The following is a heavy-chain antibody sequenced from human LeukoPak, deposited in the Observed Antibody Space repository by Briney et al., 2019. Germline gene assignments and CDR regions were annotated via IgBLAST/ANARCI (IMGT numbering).Heavy chain of an antibody. D-gene: IGHD5-18*01. Sequence: SETLSLTCAVYGGSFSGYYWSWIRQPPGKGLEWIGEINHSGSTNYNPSLKSRVTISVDTSKNQFSLKLSSVTAADTAVYYCARGSDTAMATFDYWGQGTLVTVSS. CDR2: INHSGST. J-gene: IGHJ4*02. CDR3: ARGSDTAMATFDY. V-gene: IGHV4-34*01. CDR1: GGSFSGYY.